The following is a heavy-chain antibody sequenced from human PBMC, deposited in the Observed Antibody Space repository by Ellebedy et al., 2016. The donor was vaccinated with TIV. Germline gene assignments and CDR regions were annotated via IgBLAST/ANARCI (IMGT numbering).Heavy chain of an antibody. CDR2: IHHTGST. CDR1: GGSIRGSRFY. J-gene: IGHJ5*02. D-gene: IGHD2-21*02. Sequence: MPSETLSLTCTVSGGSIRGSRFYWGWIRQPPGKGLEWIGNIHHTGSTYYNPSLKSRGTVSVDTSKNQFSLTLRSVTAADTAVYYCARDGEEDNLVLTAHNWFDPWGQGTLVTVSS. V-gene: IGHV4-39*07. CDR3: ARDGEEDNLVLTAHNWFDP.